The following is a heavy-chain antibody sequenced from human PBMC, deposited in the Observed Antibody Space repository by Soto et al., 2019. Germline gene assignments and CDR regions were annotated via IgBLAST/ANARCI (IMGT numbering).Heavy chain of an antibody. CDR2: IKPDGSEK. J-gene: IGHJ4*02. CDR3: ARAEDYDFWSGPPKYFDN. V-gene: IGHV3-7*03. CDR1: GFTFRSYW. D-gene: IGHD3-3*01. Sequence: GSLRLSCATSGFTFRSYWMTWVRQAPGKGPEWVANIKPDGSEKQYVDSVKGRFTVSRDNAKKSLDLQMNSLRVEDTAVYYCARAEDYDFWSGPPKYFDNWGQGTQVTVSS.